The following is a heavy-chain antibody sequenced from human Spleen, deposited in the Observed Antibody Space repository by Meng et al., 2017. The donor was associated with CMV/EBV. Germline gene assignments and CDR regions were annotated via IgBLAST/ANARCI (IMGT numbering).Heavy chain of an antibody. CDR2: FYRGGST. D-gene: IGHD1-14*01. Sequence: GESLKISCAASGFIFSSYAMSWVRQAPGKGLEWVASFYRGGSTYYGDSVKGRFTIARDDSKNTVWLQMKSLRDDDTAIYYCARATGVNAVEDAFDIWGQGTVVTVSS. CDR1: GFIFSSYA. CDR3: ARATGVNAVEDAFDI. J-gene: IGHJ3*02. V-gene: IGHV3-53*01.